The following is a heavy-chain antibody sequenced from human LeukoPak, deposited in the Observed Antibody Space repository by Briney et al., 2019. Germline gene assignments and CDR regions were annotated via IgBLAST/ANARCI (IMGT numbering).Heavy chain of an antibody. CDR3: ARDTVAGPDY. J-gene: IGHJ4*02. Sequence: SVKVSCKASGGTFSSYAISWVRQAPGQGLEWMGGIIPIFGTANYAQKFQGRVTITADESTSTAYMELRSLRSDDTAVYYCARDTVAGPDYWGQGTLVTVSS. D-gene: IGHD6-19*01. CDR1: GGTFSSYA. V-gene: IGHV1-69*13. CDR2: IIPIFGTA.